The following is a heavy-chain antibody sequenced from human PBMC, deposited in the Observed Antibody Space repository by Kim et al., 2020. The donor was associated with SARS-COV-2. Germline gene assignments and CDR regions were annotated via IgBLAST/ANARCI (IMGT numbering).Heavy chain of an antibody. J-gene: IGHJ1*01. CDR1: GDSVSNDNVG. CDR2: TNYRTKWFN. CDR3: GREMMGDAYIGYFHD. Sequence: SQTLSLTCVISGDSVSNDNVGWTWMRQSPSRGLEWLGRTNYRTKWFNDYALSVTGRITITPDTSKNQFSLHLNSVTPEDTAVYYCGREMMGDAYIGYFHDWGQGTLVTVSS. D-gene: IGHD1-26*01. V-gene: IGHV6-1*01.